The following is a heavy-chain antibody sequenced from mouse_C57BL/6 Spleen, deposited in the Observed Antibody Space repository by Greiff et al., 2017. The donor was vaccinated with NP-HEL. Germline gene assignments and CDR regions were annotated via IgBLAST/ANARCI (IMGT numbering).Heavy chain of an antibody. V-gene: IGHV10-1*01. J-gene: IGHJ1*03. Sequence: EVQLVESGGGLVQPKGSLKLSCAASGFSFNTYAMNWVRQAPGKGLEWVARIRSKSNNYATYYADSVKDRFTISRDDSESMLYLQMNNLKTEDTAMYYCVRQDYYGRGYFDVWGTGTTVTVSS. CDR2: IRSKSNNYAT. D-gene: IGHD1-1*01. CDR1: GFSFNTYA. CDR3: VRQDYYGRGYFDV.